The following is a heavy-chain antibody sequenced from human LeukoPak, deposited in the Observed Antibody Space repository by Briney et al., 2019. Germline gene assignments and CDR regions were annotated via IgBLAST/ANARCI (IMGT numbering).Heavy chain of an antibody. V-gene: IGHV4-4*07. Sequence: SETLSLTCTVSGGSISSYYWSWIRQPAGKGLEWIGRIYTSGSTNYNPSLKSRVTMSVDTSKNQFSLKLSSVTAADTAVYYCARQVDYDFWSGYYYYYMDVWGKGTTVTVSS. CDR3: ARQVDYDFWSGYYYYYMDV. CDR2: IYTSGST. D-gene: IGHD3-3*01. CDR1: GGSISSYY. J-gene: IGHJ6*03.